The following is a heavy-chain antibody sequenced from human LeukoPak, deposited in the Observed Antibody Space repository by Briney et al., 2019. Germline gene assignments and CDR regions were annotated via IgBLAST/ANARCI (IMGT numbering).Heavy chain of an antibody. J-gene: IGHJ4*02. CDR1: GFTFSSYA. CDR3: ASQHYGSGSYYVIDY. D-gene: IGHD3-10*01. Sequence: PGGSLRLSCVASGFTFSSYAMSWVRQAPGKGLEWVSAISGSGGSTYYADSVKGRFTISRDNSKNTLYLQMNSLRAEDTAVYYCASQHYGSGSYYVIDYWGQGTLVTVSS. V-gene: IGHV3-23*01. CDR2: ISGSGGST.